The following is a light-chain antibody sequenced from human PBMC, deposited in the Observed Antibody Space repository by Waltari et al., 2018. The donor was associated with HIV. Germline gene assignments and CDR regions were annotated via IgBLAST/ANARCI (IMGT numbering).Light chain of an antibody. CDR2: DVT. J-gene: IGLJ3*02. CDR3: CSYAGNYPVL. CDR1: SSDVGGYNY. Sequence: QSALTQPRSVSGSPGQSVTISCTGTSSDVGGYNYVSWYQQNPGKAPKFIIYDVTTRPSGVPDRFPGSKSGNTASLTFSGLQAEDEADYYCCSYAGNYPVLFGGGTKLTVL. V-gene: IGLV2-11*01.